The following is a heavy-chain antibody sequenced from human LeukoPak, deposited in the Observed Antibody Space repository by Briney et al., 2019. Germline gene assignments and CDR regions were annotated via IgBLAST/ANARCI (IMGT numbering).Heavy chain of an antibody. CDR1: GASISPYY. V-gene: IGHV4-59*01. CDR3: ARIDAVAATPTSFDY. CDR2: IYHSGDT. J-gene: IGHJ4*02. D-gene: IGHD6-19*01. Sequence: PSETLSLTCTVSGASISPYYWTWIRQPPGRGLEWIGYIYHSGDTNYNPSLKSRVSISVDTSTNQFSLRLSSVTAADTAVYYCARIDAVAATPTSFDYWGQGTLVTVSS.